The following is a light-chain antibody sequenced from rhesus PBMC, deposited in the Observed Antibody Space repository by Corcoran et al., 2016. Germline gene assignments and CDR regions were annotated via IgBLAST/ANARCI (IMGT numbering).Light chain of an antibody. J-gene: IGKJ4*01. Sequence: DIQMTQSPSSLSASVGDRVTITCRPSEDVNDYLNWYQQLPGKPPKLLIYNASLLQSGVPSRVRGSGSGTDYTFTSTSLQSEDVATYYCQHNYGSPISFGGGTKVEI. CDR2: NAS. CDR1: EDVNDY. V-gene: IGKV1-74*01. CDR3: QHNYGSPIS.